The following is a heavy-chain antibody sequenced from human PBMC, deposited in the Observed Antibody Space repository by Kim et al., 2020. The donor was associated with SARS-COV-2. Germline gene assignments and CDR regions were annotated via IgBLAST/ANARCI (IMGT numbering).Heavy chain of an antibody. CDR1: GYTFINYG. V-gene: IGHV1-18*01. Sequence: ASVKVSCKASGYTFINYGISWVRQAPGQGLEWLGWISSYNGNTNYAQKFQGRVTMTTDTSTNTAYMELRSLRSDDTAVYYCARAGTYYYDSSGYWWGQGT. D-gene: IGHD3-22*01. CDR2: ISSYNGNT. J-gene: IGHJ4*02. CDR3: ARAGTYYYDSSGYW.